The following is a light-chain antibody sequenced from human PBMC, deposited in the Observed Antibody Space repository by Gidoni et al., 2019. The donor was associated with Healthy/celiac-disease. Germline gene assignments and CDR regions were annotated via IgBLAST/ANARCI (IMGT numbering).Light chain of an antibody. V-gene: IGKV1-5*01. J-gene: IGKJ1*01. CDR3: QQYNSYSQT. CDR2: DAS. Sequence: DIQMPQSPSTLSASVGDRGTLTCRASQSISSCLAWYQQKPGKAPKLLIYDASSLESGVPSRFSGSGSGTECTLTISSLQPDDFATYYCQQYNSYSQTFXQXTKVEIK. CDR1: QSISSC.